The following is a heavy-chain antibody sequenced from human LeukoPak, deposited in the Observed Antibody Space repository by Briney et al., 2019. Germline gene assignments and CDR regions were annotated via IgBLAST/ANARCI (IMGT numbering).Heavy chain of an antibody. J-gene: IGHJ6*02. CDR3: ARNSDDFWSGYSSHNYYYYGMDV. CDR2: IIPIFGTA. D-gene: IGHD3-3*01. V-gene: IGHV1-69*13. Sequence: SVKVSCKASGGTFSSYAISWVRQAPGQGLEWMGGIIPIFGTANYAQKFQGRVTITADESTSTAYMELSSLRSEDTAVYYCARNSDDFWSGYSSHNYYYYGMDVWGQGTTVTVSS. CDR1: GGTFSSYA.